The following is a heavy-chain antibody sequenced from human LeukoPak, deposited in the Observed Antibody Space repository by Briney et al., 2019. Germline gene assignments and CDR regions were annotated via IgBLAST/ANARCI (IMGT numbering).Heavy chain of an antibody. CDR1: GFTFSSYS. CDR2: ISSSSSTI. J-gene: IGHJ4*02. Sequence: PGGSLRLSCAASGFTFSSYSMNWVRQAPGKGLEWVSYISSSSSTIYYADSVKVRFTISRDNAKNSLYLQMNSLRAEDTAVYYCATDRYSTFDYWGQGILVTVSS. D-gene: IGHD6-13*01. V-gene: IGHV3-48*01. CDR3: ATDRYSTFDY.